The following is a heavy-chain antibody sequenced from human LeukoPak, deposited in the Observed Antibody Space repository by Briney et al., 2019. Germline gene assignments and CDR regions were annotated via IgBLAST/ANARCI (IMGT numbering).Heavy chain of an antibody. CDR3: ARQRGRETHYDY. Sequence: SETLSLTCTVSGGSISSYYWSWIRQPPGKGLEWIGYIYYSGSTNYNPSLKSRVTISVDTSKNQFSLKLSSVTAADTAVYYCARQRGRETHYDYWGQGTLVTVSS. CDR2: IYYSGST. V-gene: IGHV4-59*01. D-gene: IGHD1-26*01. J-gene: IGHJ4*02. CDR1: GGSISSYY.